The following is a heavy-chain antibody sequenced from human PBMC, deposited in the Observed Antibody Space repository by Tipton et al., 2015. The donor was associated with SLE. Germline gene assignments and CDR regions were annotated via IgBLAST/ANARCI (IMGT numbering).Heavy chain of an antibody. CDR3: ARGGHCTSDSCYVYYYYMDV. CDR1: GGPINYYY. J-gene: IGHJ6*03. CDR2: VFYNGNT. V-gene: IGHV4-59*01. D-gene: IGHD2-2*01. Sequence: TLSLTCTVSGGPINYYYWNWIRQPPGKGLEWIGYVFYNGNTNYNASLKSRVTMSVDTSKSQFSLQLRSVTAADTAVYYCARGGHCTSDSCYVYYYYMDVWGEGTTVAVPS.